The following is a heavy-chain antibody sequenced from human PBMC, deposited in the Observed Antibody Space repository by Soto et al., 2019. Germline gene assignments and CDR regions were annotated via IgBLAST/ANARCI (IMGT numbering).Heavy chain of an antibody. CDR2: IYHSGST. CDR1: GGSISSGGYS. CDR3: ARVGGSGWNFDS. V-gene: IGHV4-30-2*01. J-gene: IGHJ4*02. D-gene: IGHD6-19*01. Sequence: SETLSLTCAVSGGSISSGGYSWSWIRQPPGKGLEWIGYIYHSGSTYYSPSLRSRVTMSVDTSKNQFSLKLNSMTAADTAIYYCARVGGSGWNFDSWGQGILVTVSS.